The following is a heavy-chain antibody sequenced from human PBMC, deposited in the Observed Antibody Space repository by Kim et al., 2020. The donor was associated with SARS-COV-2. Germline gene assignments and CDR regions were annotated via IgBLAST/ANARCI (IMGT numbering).Heavy chain of an antibody. Sequence: GGSLRLSCAASGFTFSSYGMHWVRQAPGKGLEWVAVITYDGSNKYYADSVKGRFTISRDNSKNTLYLQMNSLRAEDTAVYYCAKGYIAARRGGYYFDYWGQGTMVTVSS. D-gene: IGHD6-6*01. V-gene: IGHV3-30*18. CDR2: ITYDGSNK. CDR3: AKGYIAARRGGYYFDY. CDR1: GFTFSSYG. J-gene: IGHJ4*02.